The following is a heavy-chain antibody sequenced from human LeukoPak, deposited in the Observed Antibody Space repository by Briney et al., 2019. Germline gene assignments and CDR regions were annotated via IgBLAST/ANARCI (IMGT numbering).Heavy chain of an antibody. CDR1: GDTFSTYT. Sequence: SVKVSCKASGDTFSTYTVTWERQAPGQGLEWMGGVIPILGTPNYAQKFQGRVTITADKSTTTVSIDLRSLRSDDTAVYSCASPPLYYYDSTGAFDIWGQGTMVSVSS. CDR3: ASPPLYYYDSTGAFDI. J-gene: IGHJ3*02. D-gene: IGHD3-22*01. V-gene: IGHV1-69*08. CDR2: VIPILGTP.